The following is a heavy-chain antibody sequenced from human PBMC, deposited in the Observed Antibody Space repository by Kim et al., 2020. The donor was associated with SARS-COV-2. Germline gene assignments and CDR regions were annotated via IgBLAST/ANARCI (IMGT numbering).Heavy chain of an antibody. Sequence: NYAQKLQGRVTMTTDTSTSTAYMELRSLRSDDTAVYYCARVKNYGDYFDYWGQGTLVTVSS. J-gene: IGHJ4*02. D-gene: IGHD4-17*01. CDR3: ARVKNYGDYFDY. V-gene: IGHV1-18*01.